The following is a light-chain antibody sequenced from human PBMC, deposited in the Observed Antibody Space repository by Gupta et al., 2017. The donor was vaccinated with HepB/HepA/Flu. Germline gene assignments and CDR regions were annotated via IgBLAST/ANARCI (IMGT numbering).Light chain of an antibody. CDR2: DDR. CDR1: HMGSKR. J-gene: IGLJ2*01. CDR3: QVGDTSSDHVV. V-gene: IGLV3-21*03. Sequence: SSVLTQPPSVSVAPGKTARITCGGNHMGSKRVHWYQQTPGQAPVLLVYDDRDRHSGIPERFSGSNFGTTATMTISRVEVGEEADYYCQVGDTSSDHVVFGGGTKLTVL.